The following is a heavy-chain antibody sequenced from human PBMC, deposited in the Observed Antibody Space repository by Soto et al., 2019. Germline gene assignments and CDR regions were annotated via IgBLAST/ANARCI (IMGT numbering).Heavy chain of an antibody. CDR3: AILGGTYYAFDF. D-gene: IGHD1-26*01. Sequence: EVQLLESGGGLVQPGGSLRLSCAASGFTFSSYAMSWVRQAPGKGLEWVSAIGPRGRDTYYAASVKGRFTISRDNSKNTVSLQMNSLRAEDTAVYYCAILGGTYYAFDFWGQGTLVTVS. J-gene: IGHJ3*01. CDR1: GFTFSSYA. CDR2: IGPRGRDT. V-gene: IGHV3-23*01.